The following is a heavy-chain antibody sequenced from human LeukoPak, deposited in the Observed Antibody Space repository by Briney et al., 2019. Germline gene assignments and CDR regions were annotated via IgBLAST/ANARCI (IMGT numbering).Heavy chain of an antibody. D-gene: IGHD4-23*01. J-gene: IGHJ2*01. CDR2: IYHTGGT. Sequence: KPSETLSLTCTVSGGSISGYIWSWVRQAPGKGLEWIAYIYHTGGTNYRPSLKSRATISLDTSKNQFSLRLTSVTAADTAVYYCVRLSVVSPHRYFDLWGRGPLVSVSS. CDR1: GGSISGYI. CDR3: VRLSVVSPHRYFDL. V-gene: IGHV4-59*08.